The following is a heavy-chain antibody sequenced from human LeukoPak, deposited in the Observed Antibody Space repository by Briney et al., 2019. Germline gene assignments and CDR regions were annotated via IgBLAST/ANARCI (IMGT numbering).Heavy chain of an antibody. J-gene: IGHJ4*02. CDR3: ARVRIPTMGNFDY. D-gene: IGHD3-10*01. Sequence: ASVKVSCKASGYSSTNYGISWVRQAPGQGLEWMGWIHIYRGNTNYAQKFQGRVTMTTDTSTSTAYMELRSLRSDDTAVYYCARVRIPTMGNFDYWGQGTLVTVSS. V-gene: IGHV1-18*01. CDR2: IHIYRGNT. CDR1: GYSSTNYG.